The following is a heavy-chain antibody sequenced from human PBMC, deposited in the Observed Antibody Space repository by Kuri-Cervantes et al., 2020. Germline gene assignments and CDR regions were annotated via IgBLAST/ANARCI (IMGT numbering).Heavy chain of an antibody. V-gene: IGHV3-30-3*01. Sequence: GESLKISCAASGFTVSSNYMSWVRQAPGKGLEWVAVISYDGSNKYYADSVKGRFTISRDNSKNTPYLQMNSLRAEDTAVYYCAREGADIVVVVAATSNWFDPWGQGTLVTVSS. CDR2: ISYDGSNK. CDR1: GFTVSSNY. D-gene: IGHD2-15*01. CDR3: AREGADIVVVVAATSNWFDP. J-gene: IGHJ5*02.